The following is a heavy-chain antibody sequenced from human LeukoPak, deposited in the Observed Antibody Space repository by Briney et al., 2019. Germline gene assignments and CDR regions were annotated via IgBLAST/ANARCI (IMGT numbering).Heavy chain of an antibody. V-gene: IGHV3-23*01. J-gene: IGHJ4*02. CDR1: GFPFSTFP. Sequence: GGSLRLSCQASGFPFSTFPMSWVRQAPGKGLEWVSTLSGDGSDTYYADSVKGRFTISRDNSKNTLYLQMNSLRAEDTALYYCAKDRNPFSSGRNPLLDYWGQGTLVTVSS. D-gene: IGHD3-10*01. CDR2: LSGDGSDT. CDR3: AKDRNPFSSGRNPLLDY.